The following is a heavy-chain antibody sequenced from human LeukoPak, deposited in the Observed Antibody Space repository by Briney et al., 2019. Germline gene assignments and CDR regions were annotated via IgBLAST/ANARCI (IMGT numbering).Heavy chain of an antibody. CDR1: GFTFSFYT. CDR3: ARSNPILGYAPYYSYGLDV. CDR2: IYSGGST. J-gene: IGHJ6*02. V-gene: IGHV3-66*01. D-gene: IGHD5-12*01. Sequence: GGSLRLSCVGSGFTFSFYTINRVRQAPGKGLEWVSIIYSGGSTYYADSVKGRFTISRDNSTNTLYLQMNSLSAGDTALYYCARSNPILGYAPYYSYGLDVWGQGTTVTVSS.